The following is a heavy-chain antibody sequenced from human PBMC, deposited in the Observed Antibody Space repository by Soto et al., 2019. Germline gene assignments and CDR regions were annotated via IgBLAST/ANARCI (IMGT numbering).Heavy chain of an antibody. CDR3: ARVRTEYSSSSIDV. D-gene: IGHD6-6*01. J-gene: IGHJ6*02. Sequence: LRRTLSLTCAVSGGSISSSNWWSWVRQPPGKGLEWIGEIYHSGSTNYNPSLKSRVTISVDKSKNQFSLKINSVTAADTAVYYCARVRTEYSSSSIDVWGQGTTVTVSS. CDR1: GGSISSSNW. CDR2: IYHSGST. V-gene: IGHV4-4*02.